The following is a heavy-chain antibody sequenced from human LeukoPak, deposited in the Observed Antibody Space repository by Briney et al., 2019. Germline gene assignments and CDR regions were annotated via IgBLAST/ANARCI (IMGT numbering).Heavy chain of an antibody. D-gene: IGHD6-19*01. CDR1: GYSFTRYW. CDR2: IYPGDSDT. V-gene: IGHV5-51*01. Sequence: GESLKISCKGCGYSFTRYWIGWVRQMPGKGLEWMGIIYPGDSDTRYSPSFQGQVTISADKSISTAYLQWSSLKASDTAMYYCARLVAVAGIRCWFDPWGQGTLVTVSS. J-gene: IGHJ5*02. CDR3: ARLVAVAGIRCWFDP.